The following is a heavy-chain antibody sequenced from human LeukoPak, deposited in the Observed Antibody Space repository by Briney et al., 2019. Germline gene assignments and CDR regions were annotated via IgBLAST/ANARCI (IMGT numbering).Heavy chain of an antibody. Sequence: SETLSLTCTVSGGSISSYYWSWIRQPPGKGLEWIGYIYYSGSTNYNPSLKSRVTISVDTSKNQFSLKLNSVTAADTAVYYCARVIGATVDYWGQGILVTVSS. CDR1: GGSISSYY. V-gene: IGHV4-59*01. CDR2: IYYSGST. CDR3: ARVIGATVDY. J-gene: IGHJ4*02. D-gene: IGHD3-16*01.